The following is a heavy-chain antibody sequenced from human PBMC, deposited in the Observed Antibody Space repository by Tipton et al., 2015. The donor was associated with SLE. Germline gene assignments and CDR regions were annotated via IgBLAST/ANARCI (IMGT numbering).Heavy chain of an antibody. CDR3: ARSLPSGPGDI. CDR1: GGSISSSSYY. V-gene: IGHV4-39*01. Sequence: TLSLTCPVSGGSISSSSYYWGWIRQPPGKGLEWIGSIYYSGSTYYNPSLKSRVTISVDTSKNQFSLKLSSVTAADTAVYYCARSLPSGPGDIWGQGTMVTVSS. J-gene: IGHJ3*02. CDR2: IYYSGST.